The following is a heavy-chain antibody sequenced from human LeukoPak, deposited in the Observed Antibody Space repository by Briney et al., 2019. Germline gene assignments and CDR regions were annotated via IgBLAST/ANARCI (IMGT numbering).Heavy chain of an antibody. D-gene: IGHD3-22*01. J-gene: IGHJ4*02. CDR3: ARETYYYDSSGYYPLPHFDY. CDR2: INTNTGNP. CDR1: GYTFTSYA. V-gene: IGHV7-4-1*02. Sequence: GASVNVSCKASGYTFTSYAMNWVRQAPGQGLEWMGWINTNTGNPTYAQGFTGRFVFSLDTSVSTAYLQISSLKAEDTAVYYCARETYYYDSSGYYPLPHFDYWGQGTLVTVSS.